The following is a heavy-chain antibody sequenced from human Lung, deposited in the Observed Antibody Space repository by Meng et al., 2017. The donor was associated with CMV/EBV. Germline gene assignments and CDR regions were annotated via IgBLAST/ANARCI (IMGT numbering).Heavy chain of an antibody. CDR2: INPDGGTT. J-gene: IGHJ3*01. CDR3: ARDLVGYDAFDV. V-gene: IGHV1-46*01. Sequence: ASVXVSXKASGYTFITYYIHWVRQAPGQGLEWMGRINPDGGTTTYSQKFQGGVTLTSDTSTNTVYMELSRLRYEDTAVYYCARDLVGYDAFDVWGQGTMVTVSS. D-gene: IGHD3-22*01. CDR1: GYTFITYY.